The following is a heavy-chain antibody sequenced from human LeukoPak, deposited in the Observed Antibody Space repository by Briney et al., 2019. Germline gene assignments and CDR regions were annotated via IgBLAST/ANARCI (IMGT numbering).Heavy chain of an antibody. Sequence: GGSLRLSCAASGFTFSSYAMSWVRQALGKGLEWVSAISGSGGSTYYADSVKGRFTISRDNSKNTLYLQMNSLRAEDTAVYYCAKGTCSSTSCYPYYFDYWGQGTLVTVSS. CDR1: GFTFSSYA. D-gene: IGHD2-2*01. J-gene: IGHJ4*02. CDR3: AKGTCSSTSCYPYYFDY. CDR2: ISGSGGST. V-gene: IGHV3-23*01.